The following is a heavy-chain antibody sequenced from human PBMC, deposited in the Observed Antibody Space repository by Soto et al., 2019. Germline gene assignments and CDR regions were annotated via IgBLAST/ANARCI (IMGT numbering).Heavy chain of an antibody. D-gene: IGHD1-7*01. J-gene: IGHJ6*02. Sequence: SETLSLTCAVYGGSFSGYYWSWIRQPPGKGLEWIGEINHSGSTNYNPSLKSRVTISVDTSKNQFSLKLSSVTAADTAVYYCARAKRANSGHYYYYYGMDVWGQGTTVTVSS. CDR2: INHSGST. CDR3: ARAKRANSGHYYYYYGMDV. V-gene: IGHV4-34*01. CDR1: GGSFSGYY.